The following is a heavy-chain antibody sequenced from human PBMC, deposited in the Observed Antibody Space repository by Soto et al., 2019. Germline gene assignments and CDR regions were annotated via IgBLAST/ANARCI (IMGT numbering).Heavy chain of an antibody. J-gene: IGHJ4*02. CDR2: VSGSGRGT. CDR1: VFPSNSYG. CDR3: ARIGPYCGGDCYPDFDF. Sequence: WGSLRFSCAPCVFPSNSYGMTQLRQAPGKGLEWVSTVSGSGRGTYYADSVKGRFTISRVNSKNTMYLQMSNLRAEDTAVYFCARIGPYCGGDCYPDFDFWGLGTTVTSSS. D-gene: IGHD2-21*02. V-gene: IGHV3-23*01.